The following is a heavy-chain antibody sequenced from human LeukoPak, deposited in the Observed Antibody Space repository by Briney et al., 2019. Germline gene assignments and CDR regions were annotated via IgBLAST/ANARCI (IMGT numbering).Heavy chain of an antibody. J-gene: IGHJ4*02. V-gene: IGHV3-48*04. CDR2: ISSSSSTI. CDR3: AREGPYYFDY. Sequence: GGSLRLSCAASGFTFSSYSMNWVRQAPGKGLEWVSYISSSSSTIYYADSVKGRFTISRDNAKNSLYLQMNSLRAEDTAVYYCAREGPYYFDYWGQGTLVTVSS. CDR1: GFTFSSYS.